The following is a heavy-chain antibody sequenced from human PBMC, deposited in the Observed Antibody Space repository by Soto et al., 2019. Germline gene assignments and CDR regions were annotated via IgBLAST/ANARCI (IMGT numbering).Heavy chain of an antibody. D-gene: IGHD4-17*01. Sequence: QVQLVESGGGLVQPGRSLRLSCAASGFTFSSYGMHWVRQAPGKGLEWVAVISYDGSNKYYADSVKGRFTISRDNSKNTLYLQMNSLRAEDTAVYYCAKGGYYGYYYYGMDVWGQGTTVTVSS. V-gene: IGHV3-30*18. CDR2: ISYDGSNK. J-gene: IGHJ6*02. CDR1: GFTFSSYG. CDR3: AKGGYYGYYYYGMDV.